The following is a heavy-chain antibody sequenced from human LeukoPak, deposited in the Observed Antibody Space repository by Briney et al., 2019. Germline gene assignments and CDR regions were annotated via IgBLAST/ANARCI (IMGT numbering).Heavy chain of an antibody. J-gene: IGHJ4*02. CDR3: ASRDALYGAAASIDY. V-gene: IGHV3-23*01. CDR1: GFAFSNYS. CDR2: ISDSGAAT. Sequence: GGSLRLSCAASGFAFSNYSMTWVRQAPGKGREWVSGISDSGAATSYAGSVKGRFTISRDNSKNTLYLQMNSLRAEDTAVYYCASRDALYGAAASIDYWGQGTLVTVSS. D-gene: IGHD4-17*01.